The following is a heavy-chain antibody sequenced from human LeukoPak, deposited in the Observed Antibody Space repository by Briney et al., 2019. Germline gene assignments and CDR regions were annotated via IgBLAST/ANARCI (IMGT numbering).Heavy chain of an antibody. CDR3: ARGLGLTAVTEHYFDY. V-gene: IGHV4-59*08. J-gene: IGHJ4*02. Sequence: SETPSLTCTVSGDSVSIYYWSWIRQPPGKGLEWIGYISYSGSTDYNPSLKSRVTISVDTSKNQFSLKLSSVTAADTAVYYCARGLGLTAVTEHYFDYWGQGTLVTVSS. CDR1: GDSVSIYY. D-gene: IGHD4-17*01. CDR2: ISYSGST.